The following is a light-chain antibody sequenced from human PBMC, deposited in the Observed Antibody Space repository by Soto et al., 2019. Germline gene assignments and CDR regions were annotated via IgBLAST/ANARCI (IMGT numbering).Light chain of an antibody. CDR2: GVS. J-gene: IGLJ1*01. Sequence: QSVLTQPASVSGSPGQSITISCTGTISDFVVYNYVSWYQQHPGKAPKLMIYGVSNRPSGVSNRFSGSKSGNTASLTISGLQADDEADYYCSSHTISSALLVFGTGTKLTVL. CDR1: ISDFVVYNY. CDR3: SSHTISSALLV. V-gene: IGLV2-14*01.